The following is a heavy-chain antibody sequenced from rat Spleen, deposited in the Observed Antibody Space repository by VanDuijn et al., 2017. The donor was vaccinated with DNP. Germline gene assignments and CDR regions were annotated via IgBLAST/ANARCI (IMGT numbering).Heavy chain of an antibody. J-gene: IGHJ3*01. D-gene: IGHD1-4*01. CDR1: GFTFSNYY. CDR2: ISTAGGST. V-gene: IGHV5-25*01. Sequence: EVQLVESGGGLVQPGRSLKLSCAASGFTFSNYYMAWVRQAPTKGLEWVAYISTAGGSTYYRDSVKGRFTISRDNAKSSLYLQMNSLKSEDTATYYCARSRLPGYYPFACWGQGTLVTVSS. CDR3: ARSRLPGYYPFAC.